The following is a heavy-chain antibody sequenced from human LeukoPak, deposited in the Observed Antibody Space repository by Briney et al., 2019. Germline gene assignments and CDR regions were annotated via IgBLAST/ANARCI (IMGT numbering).Heavy chain of an antibody. D-gene: IGHD4-17*01. Sequence: EASVKVSCKAYGYTFTGYYMHWVRQAPGQGLEWMGRINPNSGGTNYAQKFQGRVTMTRDTSISTAYMERSRLRSDDTAVYYCARGYGDEYYFDYWGQGTLVTVSS. CDR1: GYTFTGYY. CDR3: ARGYGDEYYFDY. CDR2: INPNSGGT. V-gene: IGHV1-2*06. J-gene: IGHJ4*02.